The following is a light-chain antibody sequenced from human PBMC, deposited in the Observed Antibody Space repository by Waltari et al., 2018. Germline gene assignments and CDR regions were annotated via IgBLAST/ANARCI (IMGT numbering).Light chain of an antibody. V-gene: IGLV3-25*03. CDR3: QSADSSGVYVI. Sequence: SYELTQPPSVSVSPGQTARITCFGDALPNQSASWYQQKSGQAPVQVIYKDSERPSGLPERFSGSRSGTTVTLTISGVQAEDDADYYCQSADSSGVYVIFGGGTKLTVL. J-gene: IGLJ2*01. CDR1: ALPNQS. CDR2: KDS.